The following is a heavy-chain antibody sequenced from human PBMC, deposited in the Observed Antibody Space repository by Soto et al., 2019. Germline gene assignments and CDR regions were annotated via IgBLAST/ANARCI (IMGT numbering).Heavy chain of an antibody. Sequence: EVQLLESGGGLVQQGGSLRLSCAASAFTFSSYAMSWVRQTPRKGLEWVSSISGSGDSTFYADSVKGRFTISRDNSKNTLYLEMSSLRAEDTAIYFCAKDGRIHLYSPAFDYWGQGALVSVTS. V-gene: IGHV3-23*01. CDR2: ISGSGDST. D-gene: IGHD5-18*01. CDR1: AFTFSSYA. J-gene: IGHJ4*02. CDR3: AKDGRIHLYSPAFDY.